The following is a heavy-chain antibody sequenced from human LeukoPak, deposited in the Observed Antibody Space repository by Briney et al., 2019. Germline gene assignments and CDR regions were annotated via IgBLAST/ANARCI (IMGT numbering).Heavy chain of an antibody. CDR3: ARDLKYYDFWSGPYYYYMDV. CDR1: GGSISSYY. V-gene: IGHV4-59*12. D-gene: IGHD3-3*01. J-gene: IGHJ6*03. CDR2: IYYSGST. Sequence: SETLSLTCTVSGGSISSYYWSWIRQPPGKGLEWIGYIYYSGSTNYNPSLKSRVTISVDTSKNQFSLKLSSVTAADTAVYYCARDLKYYDFWSGPYYYYMDVWGKGTTVTVSS.